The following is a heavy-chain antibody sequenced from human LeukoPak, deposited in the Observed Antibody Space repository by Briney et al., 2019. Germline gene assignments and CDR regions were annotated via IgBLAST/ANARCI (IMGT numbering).Heavy chain of an antibody. CDR1: GFTFSSYA. CDR2: LSSSSSYI. Sequence: PGGSLRLSCAVSGFTFSSYAMSWVRQAPGKGLEWVSSLSSSSSYIYYADSVKGRFTISRDNAKNSLYLQMNSLRAEDTAVYYCARDVEEAVAGTGAVYYYYYMDVWGKGTTVTVSS. V-gene: IGHV3-21*01. CDR3: ARDVEEAVAGTGAVYYYYYMDV. J-gene: IGHJ6*03. D-gene: IGHD6-19*01.